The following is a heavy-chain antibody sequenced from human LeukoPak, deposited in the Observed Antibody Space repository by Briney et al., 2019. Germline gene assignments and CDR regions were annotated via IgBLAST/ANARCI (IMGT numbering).Heavy chain of an antibody. CDR2: ISGSGGST. CDR3: AKGMVVAATKSAFDY. CDR1: GFTFSSYE. J-gene: IGHJ4*02. V-gene: IGHV3-23*01. Sequence: PGGSLRLSCAASGFTFSSYEMNWVRQAPGKGLEWVSAISGSGGSTYYADSVKGRFTISRDNSKNTLYLQMNSLRAEDTAVYYCAKGMVVAATKSAFDYWGQGTLVTVSS. D-gene: IGHD2-15*01.